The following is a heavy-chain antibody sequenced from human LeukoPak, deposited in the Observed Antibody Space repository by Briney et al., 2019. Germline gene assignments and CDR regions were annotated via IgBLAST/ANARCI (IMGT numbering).Heavy chain of an antibody. D-gene: IGHD6-19*01. V-gene: IGHV1-18*01. CDR3: ARLDFEQWLLRP. Sequence: ASVKVSCKASGYTFTSYGINWVRQAPGQGLEWMGWISAYNKYTKYAQKLQGRVTMTTDTSTSTAYTELRSLRSDDTAVYYCARLDFEQWLLRPWGQGTLVTVSS. J-gene: IGHJ5*02. CDR2: ISAYNKYT. CDR1: GYTFTSYG.